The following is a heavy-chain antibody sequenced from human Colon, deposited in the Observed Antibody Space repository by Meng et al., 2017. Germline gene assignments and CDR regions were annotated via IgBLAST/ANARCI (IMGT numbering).Heavy chain of an antibody. Sequence: GASLKISCAASGFTFSSDAMSWVRHAPGKGLEWVSDTSGSGASTHYADSVKGRFTISRDNSKNTLFLQMNSLRVEDTAVYYCAKGFHTYIAGAGTWSDYWGQGTLVTVSS. CDR1: GFTFSSDA. V-gene: IGHV3-23*01. J-gene: IGHJ4*02. CDR2: TSGSGAST. CDR3: AKGFHTYIAGAGTWSDY. D-gene: IGHD6-19*01.